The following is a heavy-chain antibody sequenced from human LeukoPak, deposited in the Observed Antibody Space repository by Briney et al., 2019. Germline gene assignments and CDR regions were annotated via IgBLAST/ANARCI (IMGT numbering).Heavy chain of an antibody. CDR3: AKDRRVITIFGVVTVGYYYMDV. Sequence: GGSLRLSCAASGFTFSSYGMHWVRQAPGKGLEWVAFIRYDGSNKYYADSVKGRFTISRDNSKNTLYLQMNSLRAEDTAVYYCAKDRRVITIFGVVTVGYYYMDVWGKGTTVTVSS. CDR2: IRYDGSNK. D-gene: IGHD3-3*01. CDR1: GFTFSSYG. J-gene: IGHJ6*03. V-gene: IGHV3-30*02.